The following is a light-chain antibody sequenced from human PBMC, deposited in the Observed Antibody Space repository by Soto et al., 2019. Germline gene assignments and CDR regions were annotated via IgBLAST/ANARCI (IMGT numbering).Light chain of an antibody. CDR1: SSDAGSNNR. CDR2: DVT. J-gene: IGLJ1*01. Sequence: QSALTQPPSVSGSPGQSVAISCSGSSSDAGSNNRVSWYQQSPGTAPKLMIYDVTNRPSGVPDRFSGSKSGNTASLTISGLQAEDEADYYCSSFTTSSTDVFGTGTKLTVL. CDR3: SSFTTSSTDV. V-gene: IGLV2-18*02.